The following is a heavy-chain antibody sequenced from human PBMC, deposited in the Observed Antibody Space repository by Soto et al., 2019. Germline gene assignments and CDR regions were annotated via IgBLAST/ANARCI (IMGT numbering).Heavy chain of an antibody. D-gene: IGHD3-10*01. CDR1: GFTFSSYE. J-gene: IGHJ6*02. V-gene: IGHV3-48*03. Sequence: GGSLRLSCAASGFTFSSYEVNWVRQAPGKGLEWVSYISSSGRTIYYADSVKGRFTISRDNAKNSLYLQMNSLRAEDTAVYYCARGGYGSGDNYYYGMDVWGQGTTVTVSS. CDR2: ISSSGRTI. CDR3: ARGGYGSGDNYYYGMDV.